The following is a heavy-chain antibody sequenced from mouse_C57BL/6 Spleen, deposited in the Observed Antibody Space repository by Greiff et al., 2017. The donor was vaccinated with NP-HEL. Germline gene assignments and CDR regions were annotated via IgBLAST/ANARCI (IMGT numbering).Heavy chain of an antibody. CDR3: ARAVLLSTVVATDY. J-gene: IGHJ2*01. Sequence: VQLQQSGAELARPGASVKMSCKASGYTFTSYTMPWVKQRPGQGLEWIGYINPSSGYTKYNQKVKDKATLTADKSYITAYMQLSSLTSDDSAVYYCARAVLLSTVVATDYWGQGTPLTVSS. V-gene: IGHV1-4*01. CDR1: GYTFTSYT. CDR2: INPSSGYT. D-gene: IGHD1-1*01.